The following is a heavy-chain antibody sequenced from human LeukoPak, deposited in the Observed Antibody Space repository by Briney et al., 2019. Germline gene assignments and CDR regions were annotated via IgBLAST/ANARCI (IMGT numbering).Heavy chain of an antibody. CDR1: GGTFSSYA. Sequence: ASVKVSCKASGGTFSSYAISWVRQAPGQGLEWMGRIIPILGIANYAQKFQGRVTITADKSTSTAYMELRSLRSDDTAVYYCAREGEYYDILTGYYPSGNWFDPWGQGTLVTVSS. D-gene: IGHD3-9*01. CDR2: IIPILGIA. CDR3: AREGEYYDILTGYYPSGNWFDP. J-gene: IGHJ5*02. V-gene: IGHV1-69*04.